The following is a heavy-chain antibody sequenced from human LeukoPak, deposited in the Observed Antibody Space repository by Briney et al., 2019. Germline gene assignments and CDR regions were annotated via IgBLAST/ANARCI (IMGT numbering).Heavy chain of an antibody. CDR1: GFTFSSYS. CDR2: ISSSSSYI. Sequence: GGSLRLSCAASGFTFSSYSINWVRQAPGKGLGWVSSISSSSSYIYYAASVKGRFTISRDKAKNSQYMQRTSLRAEDTAVYYGARIGDDYDFDIWGQGAMVTVSS. V-gene: IGHV3-21*01. J-gene: IGHJ3*02. CDR3: ARIGDDYDFDI. D-gene: IGHD4-17*01.